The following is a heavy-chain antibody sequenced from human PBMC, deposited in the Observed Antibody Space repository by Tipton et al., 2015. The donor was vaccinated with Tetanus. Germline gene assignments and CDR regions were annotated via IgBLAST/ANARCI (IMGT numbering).Heavy chain of an antibody. D-gene: IGHD3-10*01. CDR3: AREALIYYGSGSYSPSFDY. V-gene: IGHV3-11*01. Sequence: SLRLSCAASGFTFSDYYMSWIRQAPGKGLEWVSYISSSGSTIYYADSVKGQFTISRDNAKNSLYLQMNSLRAEDTAVYYCAREALIYYGSGSYSPSFDYWGQGTLVTVSS. CDR2: ISSSGSTI. J-gene: IGHJ4*02. CDR1: GFTFSDYY.